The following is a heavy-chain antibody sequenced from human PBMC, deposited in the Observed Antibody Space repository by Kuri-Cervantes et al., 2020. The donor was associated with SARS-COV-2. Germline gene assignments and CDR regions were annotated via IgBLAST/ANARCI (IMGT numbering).Heavy chain of an antibody. Sequence: LSLTCAASGFTFSSYGMHWVRQAPGKGLEWVAVIWYDGSNKYYADSVKGRFTIPRDNSKNTLYLQMNSLRAEDTAVYYCAREEYSSSWWGELGPFDYWGQGTLVTVSS. V-gene: IGHV3-33*08. J-gene: IGHJ4*02. D-gene: IGHD6-13*01. CDR3: AREEYSSSWWGELGPFDY. CDR1: GFTFSSYG. CDR2: IWYDGSNK.